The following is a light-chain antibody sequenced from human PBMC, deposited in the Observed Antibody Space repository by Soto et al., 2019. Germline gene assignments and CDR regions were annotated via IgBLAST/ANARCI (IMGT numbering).Light chain of an antibody. CDR1: SSNIGSNT. Sequence: QSVLTQPPSASGTPGQRVTISCSGSSSNIGSNTVNWYQQLPGTAPKLLIYSNNQRPSGVPDRFSGSRSGTSASLAISGLQSEDEGVYYCAAWDDSLNGRGVFGGGTKLTVL. V-gene: IGLV1-44*01. J-gene: IGLJ3*02. CDR2: SNN. CDR3: AAWDDSLNGRGV.